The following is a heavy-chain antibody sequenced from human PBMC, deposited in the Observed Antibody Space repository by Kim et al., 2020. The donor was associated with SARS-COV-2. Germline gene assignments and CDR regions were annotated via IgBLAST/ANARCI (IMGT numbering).Heavy chain of an antibody. CDR3: AIVSITCGGVVAPEF. CDR1: GGSFSVYY. CDR2: IKHSGNT. Sequence: SETLSLTCAVYGGSFSVYYGSWIRQPPGKGRECIGEIKHSGNTNYNPSRRSRFTISVDTSKNQFSLKLSSLTAADRAVYYCAIVSITCGGVVAPEFWG. J-gene: IGHJ2*01. D-gene: IGHD3-16*01. V-gene: IGHV4-34*01.